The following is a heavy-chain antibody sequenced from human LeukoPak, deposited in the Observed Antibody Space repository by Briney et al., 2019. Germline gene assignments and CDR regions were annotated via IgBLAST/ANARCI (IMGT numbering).Heavy chain of an antibody. J-gene: IGHJ6*03. Sequence: AASVKVSCKVSGYTLTELSMHWVRQAPGKGLEWMGGFDPEDGETIYAQKFQGRVTMTEDTSTDTAYMELSSLRSEDTAVYYCARDGLDVDTAMVTSRYYYYMDVWGKGTTVTVSS. CDR2: FDPEDGET. V-gene: IGHV1-24*01. CDR1: GYTLTELS. D-gene: IGHD5-18*01. CDR3: ARDGLDVDTAMVTSRYYYYMDV.